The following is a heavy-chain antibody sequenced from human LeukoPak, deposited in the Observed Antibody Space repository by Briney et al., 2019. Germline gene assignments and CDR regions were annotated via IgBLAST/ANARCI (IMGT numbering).Heavy chain of an antibody. V-gene: IGHV1-69*05. J-gene: IGHJ4*02. D-gene: IGHD2-8*01. CDR2: IIPIFGTP. Sequence: SVKVSCKASGGTFSSYAISWVRQAPGQGFEWMGGIIPIFGTPNYAQKFQGRLTITTDESSTTAFMELSSLRSDDTAVYYCARDECTNGVCYSLDYWGQGTLVTVSP. CDR1: GGTFSSYA. CDR3: ARDECTNGVCYSLDY.